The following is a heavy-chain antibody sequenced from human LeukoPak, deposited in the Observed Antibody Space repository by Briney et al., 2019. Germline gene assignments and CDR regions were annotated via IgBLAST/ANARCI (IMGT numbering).Heavy chain of an antibody. Sequence: GVSPRLSCAASGFTYSNAWMSWVRQAPGKGLEWVGRIKSKTDGRTTDYAAPVKGRFTISRDDSKNTLYLQMNSLKTEDTAVYYCTTGLAYYYDSSGYSEFDYWGQGTLVTVSS. D-gene: IGHD3-22*01. CDR2: IKSKTDGRTT. CDR3: TTGLAYYYDSSGYSEFDY. V-gene: IGHV3-15*01. J-gene: IGHJ4*02. CDR1: GFTYSNAW.